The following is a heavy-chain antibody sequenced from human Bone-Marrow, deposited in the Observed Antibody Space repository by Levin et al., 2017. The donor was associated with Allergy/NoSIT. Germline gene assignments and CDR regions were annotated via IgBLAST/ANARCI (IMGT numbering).Heavy chain of an antibody. CDR1: GGSIGGGGYY. CDR3: ARDTGYDLDS. J-gene: IGHJ4*02. Sequence: SQTLSLTCTVSGGSIGGGGYYWSWIRQHPGKGLEWVGYIYHSGNTYYNPSLKRRLSISVDTSRNQFSLELSSVTAADTAVYYCARDTGYDLDSWGQGTLVTVSS. D-gene: IGHD5-12*01. CDR2: IYHSGNT. V-gene: IGHV4-31*03.